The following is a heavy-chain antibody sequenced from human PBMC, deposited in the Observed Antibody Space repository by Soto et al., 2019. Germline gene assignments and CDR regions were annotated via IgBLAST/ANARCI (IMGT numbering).Heavy chain of an antibody. Sequence: QVQLQKWGAGLLKPSETLSLTCAVYGGSFSGYYWSWIRQPPGKGLEWIGEINHSGSTNYNPSLKSRVTISVDTSKNQFSLKLSSVTAADTAVYYCARGGDSSGYHYGYYFDYWGQGTLVTVSS. J-gene: IGHJ4*02. CDR1: GGSFSGYY. V-gene: IGHV4-34*01. D-gene: IGHD3-22*01. CDR2: INHSGST. CDR3: ARGGDSSGYHYGYYFDY.